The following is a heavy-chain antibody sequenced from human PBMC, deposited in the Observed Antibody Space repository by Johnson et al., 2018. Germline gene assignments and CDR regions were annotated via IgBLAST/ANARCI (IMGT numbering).Heavy chain of an antibody. D-gene: IGHD4-23*01. Sequence: QVQLQESGGGVVQPGRSLRLSCAASGFTFSSYGMHWVRQAPGKGLEWVAVISYDGSNKYYADSVKGRFTISRDNSKNTLYLQMNSLRAEDTAVYYCAKGDYGGKKQDAFDIWGQGTMVTVSS. CDR2: ISYDGSNK. J-gene: IGHJ3*02. CDR1: GFTFSSYG. CDR3: AKGDYGGKKQDAFDI. V-gene: IGHV3-30*18.